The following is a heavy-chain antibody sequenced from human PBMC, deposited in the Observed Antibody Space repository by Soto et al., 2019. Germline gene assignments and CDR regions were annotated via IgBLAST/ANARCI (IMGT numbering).Heavy chain of an antibody. V-gene: IGHV3-23*01. CDR1: GFTFSSNG. J-gene: IGHJ4*02. Sequence: GGSLRLSCAASGFTFSSNGMSWVRQASGKGLEWVSVISGSGGSTFYADSVKGRFTISRDNSKNTVHLQMNSLRAEDTAVYYCAKDRGFYGDPFDYWGQGTLVTVSS. CDR3: AKDRGFYGDPFDY. D-gene: IGHD4-17*01. CDR2: ISGSGGST.